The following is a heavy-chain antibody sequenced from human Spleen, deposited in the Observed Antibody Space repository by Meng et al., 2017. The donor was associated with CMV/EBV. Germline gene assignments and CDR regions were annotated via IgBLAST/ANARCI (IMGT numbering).Heavy chain of an antibody. CDR3: ARDGGYCSSTSCNYYYGMDV. J-gene: IGHJ6*02. D-gene: IGHD2-2*01. Sequence: GESLKISCAASGFTFSSYSMNWVRQAPGKGLEWVSSISSSSYIYYADSVKGRFTISRDNAKNSLYLQMNSLRAEDTAVYYCARDGGYCSSTSCNYYYGMDVWGQGTTVTVSS. V-gene: IGHV3-21*01. CDR1: GFTFSSYS. CDR2: ISSSSYI.